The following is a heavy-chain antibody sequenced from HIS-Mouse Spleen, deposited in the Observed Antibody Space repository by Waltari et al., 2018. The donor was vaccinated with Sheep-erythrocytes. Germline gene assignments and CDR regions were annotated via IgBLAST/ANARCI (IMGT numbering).Heavy chain of an antibody. J-gene: IGHJ4*02. V-gene: IGHV1-69*04. CDR3: AQTGATTPHFDY. CDR2: IIPILGIA. D-gene: IGHD1-26*01. CDR1: GGTFSSYA. Sequence: QVQLAQSGAEVKKPGAPVKVSCKASGGTFSSYAISRVRQAPGQGLEWMGRIIPILGIANYAQKFQGRVTITADKSTSTAYMELSSLRSEDTAVYYCAQTGATTPHFDYWGQGTLVTVSS.